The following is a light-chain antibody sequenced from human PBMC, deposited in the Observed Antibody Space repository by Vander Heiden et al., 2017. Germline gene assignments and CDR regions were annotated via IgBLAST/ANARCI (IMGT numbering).Light chain of an antibody. Sequence: SYEVTQPPSASVSPGQTARITCSGDAMPKQYANWYQQKPGQAPVLVIYKDSERPPGIPERFSGSSSGTTVTLNISGVQAEDEADYYCQSADSIGTYVVFGGGTKLTV. CDR2: KDS. CDR3: QSADSIGTYVV. CDR1: AMPKQY. V-gene: IGLV3-25*03. J-gene: IGLJ2*01.